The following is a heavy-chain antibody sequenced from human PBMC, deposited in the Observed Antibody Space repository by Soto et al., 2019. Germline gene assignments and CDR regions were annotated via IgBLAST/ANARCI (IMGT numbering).Heavy chain of an antibody. D-gene: IGHD4-17*01. CDR1: GGSISSGGYC. CDR3: ARDGTMTTGGYYYGMDV. CDR2: IYYSGST. V-gene: IGHV4-31*03. Sequence: SETLSLTCTVSGGSISSGGYCWTWIRQHPGKGLEWIGYIYYSGSTYYNPSLKSRVTISVDTSKNQFSLKLSSVTAADTAVYFCARDGTMTTGGYYYGMDVWGQGTTVTVSS. J-gene: IGHJ6*02.